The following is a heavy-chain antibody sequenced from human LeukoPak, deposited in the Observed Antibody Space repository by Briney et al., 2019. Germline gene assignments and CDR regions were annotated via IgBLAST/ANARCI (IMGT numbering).Heavy chain of an antibody. V-gene: IGHV3-7*01. CDR3: ARHQSHIVVVTAYFDY. D-gene: IGHD2-21*02. Sequence: PGGSLRLSCAASGFTLSNYWMSWVRQAPGKGLEWVVSIKQDGSEKYYVDSVEGRFTISRDNAKNSLYLQMNSLRAEDTAVFYCARHQSHIVVVTAYFDYWGQGPLATVSS. J-gene: IGHJ4*02. CDR2: IKQDGSEK. CDR1: GFTLSNYW.